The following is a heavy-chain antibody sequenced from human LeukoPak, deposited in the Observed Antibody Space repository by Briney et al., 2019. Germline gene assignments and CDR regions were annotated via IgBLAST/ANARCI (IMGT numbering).Heavy chain of an antibody. J-gene: IGHJ4*02. Sequence: GGSLRLSCAASGFTFSSYAMSWVRQAPGKGLEWVSNISGSGVSGGNTYYADSVKGRFTISRDNSKNTLYLQMNSLRTEDTAVYYCAKNLWFGELVDYWGQGTLVTVSS. CDR1: GFTFSSYA. D-gene: IGHD3-10*01. V-gene: IGHV3-23*01. CDR2: ISGSGVSGGNT. CDR3: AKNLWFGELVDY.